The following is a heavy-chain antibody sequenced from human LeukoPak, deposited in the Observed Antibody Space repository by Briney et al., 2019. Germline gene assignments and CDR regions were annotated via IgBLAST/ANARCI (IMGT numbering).Heavy chain of an antibody. D-gene: IGHD3-9*01. J-gene: IGHJ3*02. CDR1: GYSFTGHY. Sequence: GASVKVSCKASGYSFTGHYMHWVRQAPGQGLEWMGWINPNSGGTNYAQKFQGRVTMTRDTSISTAYMQLSRLRSDDTAVYYCARDPGYYDILTGYYNGNAFDIWSQGTMVTVSS. CDR2: INPNSGGT. V-gene: IGHV1-2*02. CDR3: ARDPGYYDILTGYYNGNAFDI.